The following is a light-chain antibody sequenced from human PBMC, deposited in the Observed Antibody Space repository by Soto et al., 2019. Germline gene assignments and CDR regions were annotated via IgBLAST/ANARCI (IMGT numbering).Light chain of an antibody. V-gene: IGKV1-5*01. CDR3: QQYRSRWT. CDR1: QSIDTW. CDR2: GAS. Sequence: DIQMTQSPSTLSASVGDRVTITCRASQSIDTWLAWYQQKPGKAPKLLIYGASSLESGVPSRFSGSGSGTKFTLTISSLQPDDFAAYYCQQYRSRWTFGQGTKVEIK. J-gene: IGKJ1*01.